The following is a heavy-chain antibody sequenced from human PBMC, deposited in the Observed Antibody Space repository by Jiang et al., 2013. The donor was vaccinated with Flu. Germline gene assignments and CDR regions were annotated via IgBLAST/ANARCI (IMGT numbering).Heavy chain of an antibody. V-gene: IGHV3-21*01. Sequence: VQLVESGGGLVKPGGSLRLSCAASGFTFSSYSMNWVRQAPGKGLEWVSCISGSSSYIYYADSVKGRFTISRDNAKNSLYLQMNSLRAEDTAVYYCARGLWLRAYYFDYWGQGSLVTVSS. D-gene: IGHD5-12*01. CDR3: ARGLWLRAYYFDY. CDR2: ISGSSSYI. J-gene: IGHJ4*02. CDR1: GFTFSSYS.